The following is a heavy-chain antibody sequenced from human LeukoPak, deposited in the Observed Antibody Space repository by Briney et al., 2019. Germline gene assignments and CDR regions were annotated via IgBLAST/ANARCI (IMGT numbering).Heavy chain of an antibody. Sequence: SETLSLTCAVYGGSFSGYYWSWIRQPPGKGLEWIGYIYYSGSTNYNPSLKSRVTISVDTSKNQFSLKLSSVTAADTAVYYCARIPLYYYDSSGYYGVFGFDYWGQGTLVTVSS. J-gene: IGHJ4*02. V-gene: IGHV4-59*01. D-gene: IGHD3-22*01. CDR3: ARIPLYYYDSSGYYGVFGFDY. CDR1: GGSFSGYY. CDR2: IYYSGST.